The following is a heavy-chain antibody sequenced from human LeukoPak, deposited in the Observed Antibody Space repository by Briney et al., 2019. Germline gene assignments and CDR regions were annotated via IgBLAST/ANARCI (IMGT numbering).Heavy chain of an antibody. CDR3: AREFGATGGAEYFQH. Sequence: GGSLRLSCAASGFTFSSYSMNWVRQAPGKGLEWVSYISSSGSTIYYADSVKGRFTISRDNAKNSLYLQMNSLRAEDTAVYYCAREFGATGGAEYFQHWGQGTLVTVSS. CDR1: GFTFSSYS. V-gene: IGHV3-48*04. J-gene: IGHJ1*01. D-gene: IGHD1-26*01. CDR2: ISSSGSTI.